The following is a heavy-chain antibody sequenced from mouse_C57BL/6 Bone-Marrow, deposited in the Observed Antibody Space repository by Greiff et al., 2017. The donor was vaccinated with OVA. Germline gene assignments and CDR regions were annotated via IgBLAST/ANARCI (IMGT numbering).Heavy chain of an antibody. J-gene: IGHJ2*01. CDR3: ARRSNYGTFDY. CDR2: INPSTGGT. Sequence: VQLQQSGPELVKPGASVKISCKASGYSFTGYYMNWVKQSPEKSLEWIGEINPSTGGTTYNQKFKAKATLTVDKSSSTAYMELNSLTSEDSAVYYCARRSNYGTFDYWGQGTTLTVSS. D-gene: IGHD1-1*01. CDR1: GYSFTGYY. V-gene: IGHV1-42*01.